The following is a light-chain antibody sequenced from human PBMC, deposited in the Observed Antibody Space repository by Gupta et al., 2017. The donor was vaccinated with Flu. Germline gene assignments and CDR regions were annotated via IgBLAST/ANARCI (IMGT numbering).Light chain of an antibody. Sequence: ERATLSCRASRSVSSDLAWYQHKPGQAPRLLIYGASTRATGIPARFSGSGSGTEFTLTISSLQSEDFAVYYCQQYYIWPPWTFGQGTKVEI. V-gene: IGKV3-15*01. J-gene: IGKJ1*01. CDR3: QQYYIWPPWT. CDR2: GAS. CDR1: RSVSSD.